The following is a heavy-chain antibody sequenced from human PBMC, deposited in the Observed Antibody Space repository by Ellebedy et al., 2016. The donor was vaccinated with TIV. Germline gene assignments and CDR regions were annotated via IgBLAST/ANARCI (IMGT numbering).Heavy chain of an antibody. J-gene: IGHJ4*02. CDR2: VYYSGST. CDR3: ARGGYIKIDHFVY. D-gene: IGHD5-12*01. V-gene: IGHV4-61*08. Sequence: MPSETLSLTCTVSGGSVSSGGYSWSWIRQPPGKGLEWIGYVYYSGSTTYNPSLKSRVTISVDTSKNQFSLKLTSVTAADTAVYYCARGGYIKIDHFVYWGQGTLVTVSS. CDR1: GGSVSSGGYS.